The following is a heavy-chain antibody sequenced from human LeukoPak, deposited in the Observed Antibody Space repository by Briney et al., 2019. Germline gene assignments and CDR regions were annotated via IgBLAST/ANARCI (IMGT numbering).Heavy chain of an antibody. CDR3: ARDSAVYCSSTSCYRSPFDY. Sequence: GGSLRLSCAASGFTFSSYGMHWVRQAPGKGLEWVAVIWYDGSNKYYADSVKGRFTISRDNSKNTLYLQMNSLRAEDTAVYYCARDSAVYCSSTSCYRSPFDYWGQGTLVTVSS. J-gene: IGHJ4*02. CDR2: IWYDGSNK. CDR1: GFTFSSYG. V-gene: IGHV3-33*01. D-gene: IGHD2-2*02.